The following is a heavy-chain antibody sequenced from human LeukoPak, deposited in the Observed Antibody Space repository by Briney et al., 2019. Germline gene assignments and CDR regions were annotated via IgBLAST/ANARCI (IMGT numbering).Heavy chain of an antibody. J-gene: IGHJ4*02. CDR2: INPNSGGT. Sequence: ASVKVSCKASGYTFTGYYMHWVRQAPGQGLEWMGRINPNSGGTSYAQKFQGRVTMTRDTSTSTVYMELSSLRSEDTAVHYCARERYCSSTSCYPFDYWGQGTLVTVSS. V-gene: IGHV1-2*06. D-gene: IGHD2-2*01. CDR1: GYTFTGYY. CDR3: ARERYCSSTSCYPFDY.